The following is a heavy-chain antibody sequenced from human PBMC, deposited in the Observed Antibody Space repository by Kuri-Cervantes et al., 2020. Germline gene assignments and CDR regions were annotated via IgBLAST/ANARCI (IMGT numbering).Heavy chain of an antibody. V-gene: IGHV3-21*01. CDR3: AGKWLIDAFDI. CDR2: ISSSSSYI. J-gene: IGHJ3*02. CDR1: GFTFSSYS. Sequence: GGSLRLSCAASGFTFSSYSMNWVRQAPGKGLEWVPSISSSSSYIYYADSVKGRFTISRDNAKNSLYLQMNSLRAEDTAVYYCAGKWLIDAFDIWGQGTMVTVSS. D-gene: IGHD5-12*01.